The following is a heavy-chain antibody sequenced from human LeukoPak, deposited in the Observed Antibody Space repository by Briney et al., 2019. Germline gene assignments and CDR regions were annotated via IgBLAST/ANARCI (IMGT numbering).Heavy chain of an antibody. Sequence: SETLSLTCTVSGGSIRSSYYYWGWIRQPPGKGLEWIGYIYYRGSTNYNLSLKSRVTISVDTSKNQFSLKLSSVTAADTAVYYCARAEVDILTGYYNWYFDLWGRGTLVTVSS. CDR1: GGSIRSSYYY. V-gene: IGHV4-61*05. CDR3: ARAEVDILTGYYNWYFDL. J-gene: IGHJ2*01. CDR2: IYYRGST. D-gene: IGHD3-9*01.